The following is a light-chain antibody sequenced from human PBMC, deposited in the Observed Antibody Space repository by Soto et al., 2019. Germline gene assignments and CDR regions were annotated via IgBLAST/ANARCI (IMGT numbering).Light chain of an antibody. CDR1: TSDVGGYNF. Sequence: QSVLTQPASVSGSPGQAITISCTGTTSDVGGYNFVFWYQQHPGKAPKLMIYDVSSRPSGVSSRFSGSKSGNTASLTISGLQADDEAEYYCSSYRSNIKIFGGGTKLTVL. J-gene: IGLJ2*01. CDR3: SSYRSNIKI. V-gene: IGLV2-14*03. CDR2: DVS.